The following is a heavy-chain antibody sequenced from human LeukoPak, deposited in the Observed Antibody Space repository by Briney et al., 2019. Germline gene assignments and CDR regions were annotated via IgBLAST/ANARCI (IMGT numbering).Heavy chain of an antibody. J-gene: IGHJ4*02. D-gene: IGHD4-11*01. CDR3: AKGGHYNFDY. Sequence: GGSLRLSCAASGFTFSTYWMKWVRQAPGKGLEWVASIKEDGSDKYYVDSVKGRFSISRDNAKNSLYLQMNSLRTEDTAVYYCAKGGHYNFDYWGQGTLVTVSS. CDR2: IKEDGSDK. CDR1: GFTFSTYW. V-gene: IGHV3-7*01.